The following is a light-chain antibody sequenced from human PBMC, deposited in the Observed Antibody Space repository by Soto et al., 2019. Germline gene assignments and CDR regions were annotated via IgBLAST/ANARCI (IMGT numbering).Light chain of an antibody. CDR2: AAS. V-gene: IGKV1-39*01. Sequence: DIQMTQSPSSLSASVGDRVTITCRASQTISSFLNWYQQKPGKAPKLLIYAASNLRSGVPSRFSGSGSGTEFTLTISSLQPEDFATYDCQQSYSTPRTFGQGTKVEIK. CDR1: QTISSF. J-gene: IGKJ1*01. CDR3: QQSYSTPRT.